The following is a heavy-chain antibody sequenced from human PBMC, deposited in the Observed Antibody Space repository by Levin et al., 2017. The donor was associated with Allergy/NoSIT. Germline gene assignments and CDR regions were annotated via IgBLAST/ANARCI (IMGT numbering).Heavy chain of an antibody. CDR2: INPNSGGT. J-gene: IGHJ4*02. CDR3: ARTWRGIAVAGTFFRWDY. Sequence: ASVKVSCKASGYTFTGYYLHWVRQAPGQGLEWMGWINPNSGGTDYAQKFQGRVTMTRDTSISTAYMELSRLRSDDTAVYYCARTWRGIAVAGTFFRWDYWGQGTLVTVSS. CDR1: GYTFTGYY. D-gene: IGHD6-19*01. V-gene: IGHV1-2*02.